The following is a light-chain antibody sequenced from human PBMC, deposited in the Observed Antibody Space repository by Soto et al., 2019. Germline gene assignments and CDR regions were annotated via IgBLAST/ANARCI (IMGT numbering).Light chain of an antibody. J-gene: IGLJ1*01. CDR1: SSDVGGCNC. V-gene: IGLV2-14*01. CDR3: SSYPIAFALGGYV. CDR2: DVS. Sequence: QSALTQAASWPGAPGEGISITCTGNSSDVGGCNCVSWFQQHPGKAPKLLIYDVSNRPSGVSDRFSGSKSGNTASLTISGLQAEDDADYSCSSYPIAFALGGYVFGSGTKVPVL.